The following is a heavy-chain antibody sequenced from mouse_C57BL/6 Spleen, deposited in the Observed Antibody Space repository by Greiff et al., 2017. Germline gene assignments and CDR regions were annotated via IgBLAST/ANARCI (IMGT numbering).Heavy chain of an antibody. V-gene: IGHV1-15*01. CDR1: GYTFTDYE. J-gene: IGHJ3*01. Sequence: VQLQQSGAELVRPGASVTLSCKASGYTFTDYEMHWVKQTPVHGLEWIGAIDPETGGTAYNQKFKGKAILTADKPSSTAYMELRSLTSEDSAVYDCTRRGNWDGGFAYWGQGTLVTVSA. D-gene: IGHD4-1*01. CDR3: TRRGNWDGGFAY. CDR2: IDPETGGT.